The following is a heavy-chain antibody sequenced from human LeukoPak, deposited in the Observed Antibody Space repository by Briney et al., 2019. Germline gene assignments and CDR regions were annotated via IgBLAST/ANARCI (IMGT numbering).Heavy chain of an antibody. CDR2: IFYSGST. J-gene: IGHJ4*02. V-gene: IGHV4-30-4*01. CDR1: GDSISSGNYY. D-gene: IGHD6-25*01. Sequence: SETLSLTCTVSGDSISSGNYYWSWIRQPPGKGLEWIGYIFYSGSTYYNPSLKSRVTISVDTSKNQFSLKLSSVTAADTAVYYCAADVIAAKEYFDYWAQRPLVTVPS. CDR3: AADVIAAKEYFDY.